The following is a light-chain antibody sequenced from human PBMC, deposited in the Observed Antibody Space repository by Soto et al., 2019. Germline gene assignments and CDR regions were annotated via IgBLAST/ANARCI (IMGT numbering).Light chain of an antibody. CDR2: GAS. J-gene: IGKJ5*01. Sequence: EIVFTHSPGTLSLSPGERATLSCRASQSVSSSYLAWYQQKPGQAPRLLIYGASSRATGIPDRFSGSGSGTDFTLTISRLEPEDFAVYYCQQYGSSPPITFGQGTRWRL. V-gene: IGKV3-20*01. CDR3: QQYGSSPPIT. CDR1: QSVSSSY.